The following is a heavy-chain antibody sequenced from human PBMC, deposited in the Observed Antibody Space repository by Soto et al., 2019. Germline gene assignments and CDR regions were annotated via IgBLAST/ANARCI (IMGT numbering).Heavy chain of an antibody. J-gene: IGHJ4*02. CDR2: IYSGGDI. D-gene: IGHD1-1*01. Sequence: ELHVVESGGGLIHPGGSLRLSCGASGFTVNSNYMSWVRQAPGKGLEWVSVIYSGGDIYYADPVKGRFTISRDDSKNTVYLQMNSLRADDAAIYYCAKGNLEGLDFWGQGTLVSASS. CDR3: AKGNLEGLDF. V-gene: IGHV3-53*01. CDR1: GFTVNSNY.